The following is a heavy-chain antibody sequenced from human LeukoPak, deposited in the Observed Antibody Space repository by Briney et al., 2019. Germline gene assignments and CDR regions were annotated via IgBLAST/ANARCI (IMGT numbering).Heavy chain of an antibody. CDR3: ARTLLWFGELPFDY. J-gene: IGHJ4*02. CDR2: MNPNSGNT. V-gene: IGHV1-8*03. CDR1: GYTFTSYD. D-gene: IGHD3-10*01. Sequence: ASVKVSCKASGYTFTSYDINWVRQATGQGLEWMGWMNPNSGNTGYAQKFQGRVTITRNTSISTAYMELSRLRSDDTAVYYCARTLLWFGELPFDYWGQGTLVTVSS.